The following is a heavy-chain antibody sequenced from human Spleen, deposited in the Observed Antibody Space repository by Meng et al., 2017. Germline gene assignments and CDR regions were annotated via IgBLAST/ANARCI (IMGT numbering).Heavy chain of an antibody. CDR1: GFSLTTNGVG. Sequence: ITWGESGLTLVKPTQTLPLTCTFSGFSLTTNGVGVAWIRQPPGKALEWLALIYWDDVKRYSPSLKSRLTITKDTSKNQVVLTMSNMDPVDTATYYCARSVSIFGVVTQNWFDPWGQGTLVTASS. D-gene: IGHD3-3*01. CDR2: IYWDDVK. V-gene: IGHV2-5*02. CDR3: ARSVSIFGVVTQNWFDP. J-gene: IGHJ5*02.